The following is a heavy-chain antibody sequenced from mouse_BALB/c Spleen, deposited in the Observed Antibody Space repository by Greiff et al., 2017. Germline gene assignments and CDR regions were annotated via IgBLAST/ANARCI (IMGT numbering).Heavy chain of an antibody. CDR1: GYTFTDYA. J-gene: IGHJ1*01. D-gene: IGHD2-10*02. CDR2: ISTYYGDA. Sequence: QVQLKESGAELVRPGVSVKISCKGSGYTFTDYAMHWVKQSHAKSLEWIGVISTYYGDASYNQKFKGKATMTVDKSSSTAYMELARLTSEDSAIYYCARKYGNFWYFDVWGAGTTVTVSS. V-gene: IGHV1S137*01. CDR3: ARKYGNFWYFDV.